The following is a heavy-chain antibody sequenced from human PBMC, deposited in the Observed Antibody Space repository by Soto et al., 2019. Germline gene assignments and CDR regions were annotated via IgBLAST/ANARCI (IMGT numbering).Heavy chain of an antibody. CDR1: GFTFSSYV. D-gene: IGHD6-19*01. CDR2: ISHDGGHK. J-gene: IGHJ3*02. Sequence: QVQLVESGGGVVQPGRSLRLSCAASGFTFSSYVMHWVRQAPGKGLEWVAVISHDGGHKDDADSGKGRFTISRDNSKSTLYLQMNSIRVVDMSVYYCARKGYGSGAADAVDIWGQGTMVTVSS. CDR3: ARKGYGSGAADAVDI. V-gene: IGHV3-30-3*01.